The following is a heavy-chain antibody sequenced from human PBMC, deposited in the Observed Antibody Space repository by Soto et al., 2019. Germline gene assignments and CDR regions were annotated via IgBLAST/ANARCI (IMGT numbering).Heavy chain of an antibody. CDR3: TIAARPSYSYYFDY. J-gene: IGHJ4*02. V-gene: IGHV1-69*06. D-gene: IGHD6-6*01. CDR2: IIPIFGTA. Sequence: SFKFSCKSSGATFSSYGTSWVPQPPGQSLEWMGGIIPIFGTANYAQKFQGRVTITADKSTSTAYMELSSLRSEDTAVYYCTIAARPSYSYYFDYWGQGTLVTLSS. CDR1: GATFSSYG.